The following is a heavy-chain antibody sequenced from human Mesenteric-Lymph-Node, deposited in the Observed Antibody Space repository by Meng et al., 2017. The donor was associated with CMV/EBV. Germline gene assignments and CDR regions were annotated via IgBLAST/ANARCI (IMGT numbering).Heavy chain of an antibody. CDR3: ARDFTRGGNY. CDR2: IYSGGST. J-gene: IGHJ4*02. D-gene: IGHD3-16*01. V-gene: IGHV3-53*01. Sequence: GESLKISCAASEFTVSRHYMSWVRQAPGKGLEWVSVIYSGGSTYYADSVKGRFTISRDNSKNTVFLQMNSLRAEDTAVYYCARDFTRGGNYWGQGTLVTVSS. CDR1: EFTVSRHY.